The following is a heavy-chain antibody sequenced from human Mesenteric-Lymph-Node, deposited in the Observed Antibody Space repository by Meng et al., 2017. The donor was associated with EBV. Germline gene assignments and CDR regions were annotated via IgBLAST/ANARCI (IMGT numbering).Heavy chain of an antibody. CDR1: GGPISGNNW. CDR3: ARVSEISGTWLDC. CDR2: VFHIGST. D-gene: IGHD1-7*01. Sequence: AQLQESGPGLGKPSGTLSLTSAVSGGPISGNNWWSWIRQPPGKGLEWIGEVFHIGSTNYNPSLKSRVTISLDKSKNQFSLKLTSVTAADTAVYFCARVSEISGTWLDCWGQGTLVTVSS. J-gene: IGHJ1*01. V-gene: IGHV4-4*02.